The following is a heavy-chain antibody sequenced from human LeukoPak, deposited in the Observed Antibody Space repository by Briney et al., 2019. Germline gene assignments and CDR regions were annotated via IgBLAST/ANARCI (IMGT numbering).Heavy chain of an antibody. CDR3: VKDRVSISSSGYFDY. Sequence: PGGSLRLSCSASGFTFSNYAMHWVRQAPGKGLEYVSAISSNGGSTYYADSVKGRFTISRDNSKNTLYLQMSSLRAEDTAVYYCVKDRVSISSSGYFDYRGQGTLVTVSS. V-gene: IGHV3-64D*06. J-gene: IGHJ4*02. D-gene: IGHD6-13*01. CDR1: GFTFSNYA. CDR2: ISSNGGST.